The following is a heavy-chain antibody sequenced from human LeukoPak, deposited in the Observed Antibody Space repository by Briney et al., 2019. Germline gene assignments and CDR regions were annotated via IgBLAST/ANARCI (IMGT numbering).Heavy chain of an antibody. D-gene: IGHD1-1*01. V-gene: IGHV3-21*01. Sequence: PGGSLRLSCAASGFTFSSYSMNWVRQAPGKGLEWVSSISSSSSYIYYAGSVKGRFTISRDNAKNSLYLQMNSLRAEDTAVYYCAREYNWMDFDYWGQGTLVTVSS. CDR3: AREYNWMDFDY. CDR1: GFTFSSYS. CDR2: ISSSSSYI. J-gene: IGHJ4*02.